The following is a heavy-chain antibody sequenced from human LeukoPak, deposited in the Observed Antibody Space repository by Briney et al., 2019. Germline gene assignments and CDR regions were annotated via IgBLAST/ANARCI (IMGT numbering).Heavy chain of an antibody. Sequence: PSETLSLTCTVSGGSISSGGYYWSWIRQHPGTGLEWIGYIYYSGSTYYNPSLKSRVTISVDTSKNQFSLKLSSVTAADTAVYYCAREPTVMGMDVWGQGTRSPSP. CDR3: AREPTVMGMDV. J-gene: IGHJ6*02. CDR2: IYYSGST. CDR1: GGSISSGGYY. V-gene: IGHV4-31*03. D-gene: IGHD4-11*01.